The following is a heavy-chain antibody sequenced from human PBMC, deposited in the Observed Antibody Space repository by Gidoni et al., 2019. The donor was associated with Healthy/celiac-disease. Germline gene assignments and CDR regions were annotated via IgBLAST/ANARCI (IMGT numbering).Heavy chain of an antibody. Sequence: QVQLVESGGGVVQPGRSLRLSCAASGVTFSSYGMHWVRPAPGKGLEWVAVIWYDGSNKYYADSVKGRFTISRDNSKNTLYLQMNSLSAEDTAVYYCARERGGLYYFDYWGQGTLVTVSS. D-gene: IGHD2-15*01. V-gene: IGHV3-33*01. CDR2: IWYDGSNK. CDR3: ARERGGLYYFDY. J-gene: IGHJ4*02. CDR1: GVTFSSYG.